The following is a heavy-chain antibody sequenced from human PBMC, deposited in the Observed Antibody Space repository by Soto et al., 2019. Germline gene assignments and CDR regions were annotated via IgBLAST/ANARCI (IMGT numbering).Heavy chain of an antibody. V-gene: IGHV5-51*01. Sequence: GESLKISFTGFGYAFTSYWIALVRQIPGKGLEWMGIIYPGDSDTIYSPSFQGQVTISVDKSISTAYLQWSTLKASDTAMYYCARGYCTNTICDPWFDPWGQGTLVTVSS. CDR1: GYAFTSYW. J-gene: IGHJ5*02. D-gene: IGHD2-8*01. CDR2: IYPGDSDT. CDR3: ARGYCTNTICDPWFDP.